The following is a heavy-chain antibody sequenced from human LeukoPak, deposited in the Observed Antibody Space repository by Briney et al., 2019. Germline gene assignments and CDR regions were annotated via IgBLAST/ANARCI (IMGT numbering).Heavy chain of an antibody. V-gene: IGHV3-48*03. Sequence: GGSLRLSCAASGFTFSSYEMNWVRQAPGKWLEWVSYISSSGSHRYYADSVEGRFTISRDNSKNSLYLQMNSLRAEDTAANYCARSEGYCSSTSRHDAFDIWGQGTMVTVSS. D-gene: IGHD2-2*01. CDR3: ARSEGYCSSTSRHDAFDI. CDR1: GFTFSSYE. J-gene: IGHJ3*02. CDR2: ISSSGSHR.